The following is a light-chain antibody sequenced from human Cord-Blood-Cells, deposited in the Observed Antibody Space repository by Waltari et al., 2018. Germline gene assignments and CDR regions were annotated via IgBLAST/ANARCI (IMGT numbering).Light chain of an antibody. CDR1: QSVSSSY. V-gene: IGKV3-20*01. CDR3: QQYGSSQGLT. CDR2: GAS. J-gene: IGKJ4*01. Sequence: ELVLTQSPGTLSLSPGERATLSCRASQSVSSSYLAWYQQKPGQAPRLLIYGASSRATGIPDRFSGSGSGTDFTLTISRLEPEDFAVYYCQQYGSSQGLTFGGGTKV.